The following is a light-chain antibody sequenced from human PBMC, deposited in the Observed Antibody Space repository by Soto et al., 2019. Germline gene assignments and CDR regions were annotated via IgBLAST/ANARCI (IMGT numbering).Light chain of an antibody. Sequence: EIVMAQSPATLSVSPGERATLSCRASQSVYTDLAWYQQKPGQAPRLLISGASTRASGVPDRFSGSGSGTEFTLPISSLQSEDFAVYYCQQYYNWPPLTFGGGTKVEIK. CDR3: QQYYNWPPLT. CDR1: QSVYTD. J-gene: IGKJ4*01. CDR2: GAS. V-gene: IGKV3-15*01.